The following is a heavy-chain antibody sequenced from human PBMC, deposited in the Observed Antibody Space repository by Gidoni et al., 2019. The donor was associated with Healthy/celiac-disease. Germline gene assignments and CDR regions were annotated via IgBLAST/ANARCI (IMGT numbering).Heavy chain of an antibody. V-gene: IGHV3-73*01. D-gene: IGHD4-17*01. CDR3: TSIHDYGDLHDAFDI. CDR2: VRSKANSYAT. Sequence: EVQLVESGGGLVQPGGSLKLSCAASGFTVSGSAMHWVRQASGKGLEWVGRVRSKANSYATAYAASVKGRFTISRDDSKNTAYLQMNSLKTEDTAVYYCTSIHDYGDLHDAFDIWGQGTMVTVSS. J-gene: IGHJ3*02. CDR1: GFTVSGSA.